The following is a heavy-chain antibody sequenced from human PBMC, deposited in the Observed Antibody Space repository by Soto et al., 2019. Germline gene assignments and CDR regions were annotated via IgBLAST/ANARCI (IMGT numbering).Heavy chain of an antibody. V-gene: IGHV1-2*02. CDR2: INPNSGDT. D-gene: IGHD1-26*01. CDR3: AKGWAIVAAGTRVYLYNAMDV. Sequence: QVQLVQSGTEVKRPGDSVKVSCKASGYTFTGYYVHWVRQAPGQGLAWMGWINPNSGDTYLAQRLQGRATMNRDTSIGTAYMELRGLTSDDTAEYYCAKGWAIVAAGTRVYLYNAMDVWCQGTTGTVSS. CDR1: GYTFTGYY. J-gene: IGHJ6*02.